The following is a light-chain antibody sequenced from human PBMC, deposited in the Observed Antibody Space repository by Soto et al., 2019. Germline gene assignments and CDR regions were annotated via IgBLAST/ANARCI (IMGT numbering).Light chain of an antibody. V-gene: IGKV3-20*01. CDR1: QNVNNNY. CDR2: GAS. CDR3: QQYADSPST. Sequence: EVVLRQSPGTPSLSPGERATLSCRASQNVNNNYLAWYQQKPGQAPRLLIYGASNRATGIPGRFSGSGSGTDFTLTISRLEPEDFAVFYCQQYADSPSTFGQGTKLQSK. J-gene: IGKJ2*01.